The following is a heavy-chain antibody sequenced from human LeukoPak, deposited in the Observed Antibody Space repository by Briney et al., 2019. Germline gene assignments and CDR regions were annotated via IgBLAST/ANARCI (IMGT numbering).Heavy chain of an antibody. J-gene: IGHJ4*02. CDR1: GGTFSSYA. V-gene: IGHV1-69*13. CDR2: IIPIFGTA. CDR3: ARRAGDYSHPYDY. Sequence: ASVKVSCKASGGTFSSYAIRWVRQAPGQGLEWMGGIIPIFGTANYAQKFQGRVTITADESTSTAYMELSSLRSEDTAVYYCARRAGDYSHPYDYWGQGTLVTVSS. D-gene: IGHD3-22*01.